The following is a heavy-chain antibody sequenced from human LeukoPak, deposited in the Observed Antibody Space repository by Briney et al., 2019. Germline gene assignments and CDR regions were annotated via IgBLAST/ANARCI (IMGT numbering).Heavy chain of an antibody. CDR3: ARTDLGVVNWFDP. CDR2: IYTSGST. D-gene: IGHD2-21*01. Sequence: SQTLSLTCTVSGGSISSGSYYWSWSRQPAGKGLEWIGRIYTSGSTNYNPSLKSRVTTSVDPSKNQSSLKLSSVTAADTAVYYCARTDLGVVNWFDPWGQGTLVTVSS. J-gene: IGHJ5*02. CDR1: GGSISSGSYY. V-gene: IGHV4-61*02.